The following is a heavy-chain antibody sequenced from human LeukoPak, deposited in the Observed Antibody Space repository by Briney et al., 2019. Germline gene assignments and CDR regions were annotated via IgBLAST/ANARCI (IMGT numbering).Heavy chain of an antibody. J-gene: IGHJ4*02. D-gene: IGHD6-25*01. Sequence: PSETLSLTCSVSGGSISGSSYYWGWIRQPPGKGLEWIGNIYYRGSTYYNPSLKSRVIMSIDTSKNQFSLKVNSVTATDTAVYYCAKTVWPRLAAGLDSWGQGTLVTVSS. V-gene: IGHV4-39*01. CDR2: IYYRGST. CDR3: AKTVWPRLAAGLDS. CDR1: GGSISGSSYY.